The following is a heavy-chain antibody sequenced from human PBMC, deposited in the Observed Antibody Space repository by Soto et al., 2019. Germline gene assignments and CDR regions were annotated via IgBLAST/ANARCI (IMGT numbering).Heavy chain of an antibody. Sequence: QVQVVQSGAEVKKPGSSVNVSCKASGGSFNNYGISWVRQAPGQGLEWMGGIIPVFGTPHYAQKFQDRVTITADESTSTVYMEVSRLTSEDTAVYYCARGDATKIVVTTYYGLDVWGQGTTVTVSS. CDR2: IIPVFGTP. J-gene: IGHJ6*02. D-gene: IGHD3-22*01. V-gene: IGHV1-69*12. CDR3: ARGDATKIVVTTYYGLDV. CDR1: GGSFNNYG.